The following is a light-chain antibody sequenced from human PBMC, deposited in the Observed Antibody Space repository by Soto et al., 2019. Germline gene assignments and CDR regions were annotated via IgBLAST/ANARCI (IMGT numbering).Light chain of an antibody. J-gene: IGKJ1*01. CDR1: QSVNSNF. CDR2: GAP. Sequence: EIVLTQSPGTLSLSPGERATLSCRASQSVNSNFLAWYQQKPGQAPRLLISGAPNRATGIPDRFSGSGSGTDFTLTISRLEPEDFAVYYCQQYGNSPRTFAQGTKVELK. V-gene: IGKV3-20*01. CDR3: QQYGNSPRT.